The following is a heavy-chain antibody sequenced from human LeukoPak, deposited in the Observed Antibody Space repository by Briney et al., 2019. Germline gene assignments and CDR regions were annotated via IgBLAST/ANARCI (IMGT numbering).Heavy chain of an antibody. J-gene: IGHJ4*02. CDR1: GFTLSAYW. Sequence: GGSLRLSCAASGFTLSAYWMHWVRQAPGKGLVWVSRINTDGSITNYADSVKGRFTISRDNAKNSLYLQMNSLRAEDTALYYCARLPPDDYGDYYYFDYWGQGTLVTVSS. CDR2: INTDGSIT. CDR3: ARLPPDDYGDYYYFDY. D-gene: IGHD4-17*01. V-gene: IGHV3-74*01.